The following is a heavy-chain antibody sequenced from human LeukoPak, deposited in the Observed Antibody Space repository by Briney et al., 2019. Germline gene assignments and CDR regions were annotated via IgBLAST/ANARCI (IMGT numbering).Heavy chain of an antibody. CDR2: ISSEGSST. D-gene: IGHD2-8*02. J-gene: IGHJ4*02. V-gene: IGHV3-74*01. Sequence: GGSLRLSCAASGFTFSIYWMHWVRQAPGKGLVWVSRISSEGSSTTYADSVKGRFTISRDNAKDTLYLQMNSLRAEDTAMYYCASATWSLHYWGQGTLVTVSS. CDR3: ASATWSLHY. CDR1: GFTFSIYW.